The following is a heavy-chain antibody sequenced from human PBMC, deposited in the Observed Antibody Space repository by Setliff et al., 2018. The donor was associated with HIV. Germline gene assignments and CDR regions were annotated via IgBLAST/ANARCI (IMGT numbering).Heavy chain of an antibody. Sequence: PGGSLRLSCAASGFTFDDYGMSWVRQVPGKGLEWVADITWNSGSIVYADSVKGRFTISRDNAKNSLCLQMESLRPEDTALYYCARGPSLTTVTTRGDYMDVWGKGTTVTVSS. CDR1: GFTFDDYG. V-gene: IGHV3-9*01. CDR3: ARGPSLTTVTTRGDYMDV. J-gene: IGHJ6*03. D-gene: IGHD4-17*01. CDR2: ITWNSGSI.